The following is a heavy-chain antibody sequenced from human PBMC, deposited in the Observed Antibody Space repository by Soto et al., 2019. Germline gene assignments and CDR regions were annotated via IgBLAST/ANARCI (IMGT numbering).Heavy chain of an antibody. V-gene: IGHV3-30-3*01. CDR2: ISYDGSNK. CDR1: GFTFSSYA. J-gene: IGHJ4*02. Sequence: QVQLVESGGGVVQPGRSLRLSCAASGFTFSSYAMHWVRQAPGMGLEWVAVISYDGSNKYYADSVKGRFTISRDNSKNTLSLQMHSLRTEDTALYYCAKRATTVPTPGNYFDCWGQGTLVTVSS. D-gene: IGHD2-15*01. CDR3: AKRATTVPTPGNYFDC.